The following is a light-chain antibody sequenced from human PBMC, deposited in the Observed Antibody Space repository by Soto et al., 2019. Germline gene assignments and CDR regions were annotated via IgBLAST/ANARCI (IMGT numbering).Light chain of an antibody. V-gene: IGKV4-1*01. CDR3: QQYYSTPFYT. CDR2: WAS. CDR1: QSLLYSSNNKNY. Sequence: DIVMTQSPDSLAVSLGERATINCKSSQSLLYSSNNKNYLAWYQQKPGQPPKLLIYWASTRESGVPDRFIGGGSGTDFTLTISSLQAEDVAVYYCQQYYSTPFYTFGQGTKLEIK. J-gene: IGKJ2*01.